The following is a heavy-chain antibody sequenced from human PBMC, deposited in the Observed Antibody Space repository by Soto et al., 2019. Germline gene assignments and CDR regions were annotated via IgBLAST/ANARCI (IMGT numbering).Heavy chain of an antibody. CDR1: GFTFSSYA. Sequence: GGSLRLSCAASGFTFSSYAMSWVRQAPGKGLEWVSAISGSGATTYFADSVKGRFTISRDNSRSTLFLQMNSLRAEDRAVYYCAKDVDIVATMDWFDPWGQGTLVTVAS. J-gene: IGHJ5*02. CDR3: AKDVDIVATMDWFDP. V-gene: IGHV3-23*01. D-gene: IGHD5-12*01. CDR2: ISGSGATT.